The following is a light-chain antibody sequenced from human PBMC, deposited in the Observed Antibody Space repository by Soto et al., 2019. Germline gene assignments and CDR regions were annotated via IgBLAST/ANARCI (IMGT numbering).Light chain of an antibody. J-gene: IGLJ1*01. CDR2: DVS. CDR3: SSYTSSSTLLCV. CDR1: SSDVGGYNY. V-gene: IGLV2-14*01. Sequence: QSVLTQPASVSGSPGQSITISCTGTSSDVGGYNYVSWYQQHPGKAPKLMIYDVSNRPSGVSNRFSGSKSGNTASLTISGLQAEDEADYYCSSYTSSSTLLCVFGTRNKVTVL.